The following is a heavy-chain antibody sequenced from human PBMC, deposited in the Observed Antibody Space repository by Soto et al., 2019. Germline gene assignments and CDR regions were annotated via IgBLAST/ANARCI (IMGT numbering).Heavy chain of an antibody. CDR1: GVTFGNVG. J-gene: IGHJ6*02. Sequence: GSQRHPCAAVGVTFGNVGSNWVRQAPGKGLEWVGRIKSKTDGGTTDYAAPVKGRFTISRDDSKNTLYLQMNSLKTEDTAVYYCTTAIVVVPAAPNYYYYYGMDVWGQGTTVTVSS. CDR2: IKSKTDGGTT. V-gene: IGHV3-15*07. CDR3: TTAIVVVPAAPNYYYYYGMDV. D-gene: IGHD2-2*01.